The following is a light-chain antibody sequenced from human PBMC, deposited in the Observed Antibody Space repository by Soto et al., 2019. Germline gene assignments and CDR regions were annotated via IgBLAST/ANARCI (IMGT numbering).Light chain of an antibody. CDR1: QSVSSN. J-gene: IGKJ3*01. CDR3: QQYTNCPRA. CDR2: GAS. V-gene: IGKV3-15*01. Sequence: EIVMTQSPATLSVSPGERATLSCRASQSVSSNLAWYQQKPGQAPRLLIYGASTRATGIPARFSGSGSGTEFTLTISSLQSEDFAVYYCQQYTNCPRAFGPGTKVDIK.